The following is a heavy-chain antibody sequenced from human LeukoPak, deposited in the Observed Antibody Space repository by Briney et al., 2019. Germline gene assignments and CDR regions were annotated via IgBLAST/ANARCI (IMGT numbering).Heavy chain of an antibody. CDR1: GGSISSYY. Sequence: SETLSLTCTVSGGSISSYYWSWIRQPAGKGLEWIGRIYTSGGTNYNPSLKSRVTMSVDTSKNQFSLKLSSVTAADTAVYYCARYYDSSGYNWFDPWGQGTLVTVSS. CDR3: ARYYDSSGYNWFDP. CDR2: IYTSGGT. V-gene: IGHV4-4*07. J-gene: IGHJ5*02. D-gene: IGHD3-22*01.